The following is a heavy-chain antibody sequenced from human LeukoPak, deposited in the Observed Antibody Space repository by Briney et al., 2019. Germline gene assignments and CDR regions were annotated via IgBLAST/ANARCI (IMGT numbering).Heavy chain of an antibody. V-gene: IGHV4-30-2*03. Sequence: SETLSLTCAVPGGSISSGGYSWSWIRQPPGKGLEWIGTIYNSGSTYYNASLESRVTISVDTSKNQFSLKLSSVTAADTAVYYCARAYSSSWYFNWFDPWGQGTLVTVSS. CDR1: GGSISSGGYS. D-gene: IGHD6-13*01. CDR2: IYNSGST. J-gene: IGHJ5*02. CDR3: ARAYSSSWYFNWFDP.